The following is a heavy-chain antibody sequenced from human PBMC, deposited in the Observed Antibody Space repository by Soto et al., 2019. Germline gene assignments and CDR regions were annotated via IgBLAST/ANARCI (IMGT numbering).Heavy chain of an antibody. CDR2: ISDSGRT. CDR3: ARPIDYGDSDAFDI. Sequence: SETLSLTCSVSGGSIRRSDSYWTWVRQGPGKGLEWIAYISDSGRTDYNPSLKSRVTISIDTSKNQFSLKLSSVTAADTAVYYCARPIDYGDSDAFDIWGQGTMVTVSS. CDR1: GGSIRRSDSY. V-gene: IGHV4-30-4*08. J-gene: IGHJ3*02. D-gene: IGHD4-17*01.